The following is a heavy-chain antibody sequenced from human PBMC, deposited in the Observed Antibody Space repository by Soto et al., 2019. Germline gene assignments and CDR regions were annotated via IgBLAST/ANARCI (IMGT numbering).Heavy chain of an antibody. CDR2: IYYSGST. CDR3: AREGLLEPPGAFDI. CDR1: GGSISSGGYY. Sequence: SETLSLTCTVSGGSISSGGYYWSWIRQHPGKGLEWIGYIYYSGSTYYNPSLKSRVTISVDTSKNQFSLKLSSVTAADTAVYYCAREGLLEPPGAFDIWGQGTMVTVSS. J-gene: IGHJ3*02. V-gene: IGHV4-30-4*08.